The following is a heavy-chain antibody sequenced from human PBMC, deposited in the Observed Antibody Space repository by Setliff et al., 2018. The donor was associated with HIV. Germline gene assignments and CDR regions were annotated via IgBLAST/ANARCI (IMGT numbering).Heavy chain of an antibody. J-gene: IGHJ4*02. D-gene: IGHD2-2*01. CDR1: GYSISSGYY. CDR3: ASSPAWRSDFGLHTFDY. Sequence: PSETLSLTCAVSGYSISSGYYWGWIRQPPGKGLEWIGSIYHSGSTYYNPSLKSRVTISPQTSKNQFSLELTSVTAADTAVYYCASSPAWRSDFGLHTFDYWGQGTLVTVSS. V-gene: IGHV4-38-2*01. CDR2: IYHSGST.